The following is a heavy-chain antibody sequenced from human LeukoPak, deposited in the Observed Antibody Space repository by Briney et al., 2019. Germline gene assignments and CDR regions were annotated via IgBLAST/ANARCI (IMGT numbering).Heavy chain of an antibody. CDR1: GYTFTSYY. D-gene: IGHD4-17*01. CDR2: INPSGGGT. CDR3: ARMGEDGDYRGY. V-gene: IGHV1-46*01. J-gene: IGHJ4*02. Sequence: GASVTVSCKASGYTFTSYYMHWVRQAPGQGLEWMGIINPSGGGTSYAQKFQGRVTMTRDTSTSTVYMELSSLRSEDTAVYYCARMGEDGDYRGYWGQGTLVTVSS.